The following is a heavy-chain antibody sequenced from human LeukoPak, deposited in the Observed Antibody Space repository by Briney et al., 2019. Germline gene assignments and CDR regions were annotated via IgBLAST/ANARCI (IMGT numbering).Heavy chain of an antibody. CDR1: GFTFNSYA. CDR2: IRGSGGGT. J-gene: IGHJ4*02. CDR3: AKAGIGVVGYFDY. D-gene: IGHD6-19*01. V-gene: IGHV3-23*01. Sequence: GGSLRLSCAASGFTFNSYALSWVRQAPGKGLEWVSAIRGSGGGTYYADSVKGRFTISRDNSKNTLYLQMNSLRDEDTALYYCAKAGIGVVGYFDYWGQGTLVTVSS.